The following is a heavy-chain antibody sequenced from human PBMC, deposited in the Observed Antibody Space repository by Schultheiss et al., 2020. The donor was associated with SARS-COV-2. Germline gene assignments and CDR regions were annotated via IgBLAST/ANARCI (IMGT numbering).Heavy chain of an antibody. CDR3: AKEAYYDSSGYYGD. CDR2: IWYDGSNK. V-gene: IGHV3-30*02. Sequence: GGSLRLSCEASGFTFSSSTMNWVRQAPGKWLEWVAVIWYDGSNKYYADSVKGRFTISRDNSKNSLYLQMNSLRAEDTALYYCAKEAYYDSSGYYGDWGQGTLVTVSS. CDR1: GFTFSSST. J-gene: IGHJ4*02. D-gene: IGHD3-22*01.